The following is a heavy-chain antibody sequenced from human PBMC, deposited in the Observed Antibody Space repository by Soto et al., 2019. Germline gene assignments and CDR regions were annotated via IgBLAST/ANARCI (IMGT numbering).Heavy chain of an antibody. Sequence: EVQVVECGGGLVRPGGSLRHSCAASGFTFINAWMNWVRQAPGKGLEWVARIKSQGNGATRDYAAPVKGRFTISRDDSKNTLHLQMESLKTEDTAVYYCSADTPDIGGWLDYWGQGTLVTVSS. CDR2: IKSQGNGATR. CDR3: SADTPDIGGWLDY. D-gene: IGHD2-15*01. J-gene: IGHJ4*02. V-gene: IGHV3-15*07. CDR1: GFTFINAW.